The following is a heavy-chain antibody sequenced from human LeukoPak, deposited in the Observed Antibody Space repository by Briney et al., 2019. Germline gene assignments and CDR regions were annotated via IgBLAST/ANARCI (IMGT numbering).Heavy chain of an antibody. CDR2: IYYSVST. Sequence: PSETLSLTCTVSGGSISSSSYYWGWIRQPPGKGLEWIGSIYYSVSTYYNPSLKSRVTISVDTSKNQFSLKLSSVTAADTAVNYCKRQLGYCSSTSCYADKVDYWGQGTLVTVSS. CDR3: KRQLGYCSSTSCYADKVDY. D-gene: IGHD2-2*01. V-gene: IGHV4-39*01. CDR1: GGSISSSSYY. J-gene: IGHJ4*02.